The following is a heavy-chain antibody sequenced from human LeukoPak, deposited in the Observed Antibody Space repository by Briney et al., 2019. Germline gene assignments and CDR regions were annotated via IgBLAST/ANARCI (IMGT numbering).Heavy chain of an antibody. CDR2: INLGSGYT. CDR3: ARDGRSIIWSGVPDNWFDP. V-gene: IGHV1-3*01. J-gene: IGHJ5*02. CDR1: RDTFTPHG. D-gene: IGHD3-10*01. Sequence: ASVKVSCKTSRDTFTPHGIHWVRQAPGQGLEGMGWINLGSGYTKYSEKIQGRVTFTRHTDATTAYLEVNNLRSEDTAVYVCARDGRSIIWSGVPDNWFDPWGQGTLVTVSS.